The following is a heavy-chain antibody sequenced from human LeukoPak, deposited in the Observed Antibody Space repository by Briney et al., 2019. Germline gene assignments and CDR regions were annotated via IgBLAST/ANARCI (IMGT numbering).Heavy chain of an antibody. J-gene: IGHJ4*02. V-gene: IGHV1-18*04. Sequence: ASVKVSCKASGYTFTSYYMHWVRQAPGQGLEWMGWISAYNGNTNYAQKLQGRVTMTTDTSTSTAYMELRSLRSDDTAVYYCARGSRGYSYDYWGQGTLVTVSS. CDR2: ISAYNGNT. CDR3: ARGSRGYSYDY. D-gene: IGHD5-18*01. CDR1: GYTFTSYY.